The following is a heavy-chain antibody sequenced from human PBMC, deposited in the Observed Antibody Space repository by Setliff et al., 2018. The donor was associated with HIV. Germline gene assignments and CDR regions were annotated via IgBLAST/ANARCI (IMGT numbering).Heavy chain of an antibody. CDR3: ARELYREWDY. D-gene: IGHD3-16*02. J-gene: IGHJ4*02. V-gene: IGHV4-59*11. CDR1: GDSINGRW. Sequence: SETLSLTCTVSGDSINGRWLSWIRQAPGKGLEWTGNIYYNGFANYNPSLKSRLTISVATSKNQFSLKLNSVTTADTAVYYCARELYREWDYWGQGTLVTVSS. CDR2: IYYNGFA.